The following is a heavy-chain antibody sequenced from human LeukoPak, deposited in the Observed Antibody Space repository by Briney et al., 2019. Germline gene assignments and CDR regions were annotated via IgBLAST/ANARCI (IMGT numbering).Heavy chain of an antibody. CDR2: IYNNGNR. V-gene: IGHV3-53*01. Sequence: PGGSLRLSCAASGFSVSSKYMSWVRQAPGKGLEWVSLIYNNGNRHYAGSVKGRFTISRDNSKNTLYLQMNSLRAEDTAVYYCARVGGDQVAYWGQGTLVSVSS. J-gene: IGHJ4*02. CDR1: GFSVSSKY. D-gene: IGHD4-17*01. CDR3: ARVGGDQVAY.